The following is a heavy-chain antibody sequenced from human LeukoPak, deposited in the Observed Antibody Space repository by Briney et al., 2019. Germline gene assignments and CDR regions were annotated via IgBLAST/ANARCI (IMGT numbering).Heavy chain of an antibody. V-gene: IGHV4-34*01. J-gene: IGHJ6*03. D-gene: IGHD3-10*01. CDR2: INHSGST. CDR1: GGSFSGYY. Sequence: PSETLSLTCAVYGGSFSGYYWSWIRQPPGKGLEWIGEINHSGSTNYNPSLKSRVTISVDTSKNQFSLKLSSVTAADTAVYYCAREIRGPYYYYYMDVWGKGTTVTVSS. CDR3: AREIRGPYYYYYMDV.